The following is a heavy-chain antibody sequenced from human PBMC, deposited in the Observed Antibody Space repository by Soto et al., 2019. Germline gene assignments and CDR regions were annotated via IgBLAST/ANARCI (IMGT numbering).Heavy chain of an antibody. CDR2: ISWNSGSI. CDR3: AKDKTLSGWYAFDY. CDR1: GFTFDDYA. J-gene: IGHJ4*02. V-gene: IGHV3-9*01. Sequence: EVQLVESGGGLVQPGRSLRLSCAASGFTFDDYAMHWVRQAPGKGLGWVSGISWNSGSIGYADSVKGRFTISRDNAKNSLYLQMNSLRAEDTVLYYCAKDKTLSGWYAFDYWGQGTLVTVSS. D-gene: IGHD6-19*01.